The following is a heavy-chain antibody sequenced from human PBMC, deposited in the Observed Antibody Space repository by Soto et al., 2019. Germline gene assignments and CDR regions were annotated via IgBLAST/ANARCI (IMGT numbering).Heavy chain of an antibody. D-gene: IGHD2-2*01. CDR1: GFTFSDYY. CDR2: ISSSGSTI. Sequence: LRLSCAASGFTFSDYYMSWIRQAPGKGLEWVSYISSSGSTIYYADSVKGRFTISRDNAKNSLYLQMNSLRAEDTAVYYCARNNASTSCHAHHYYYYGMDVWGQGTTVTVSS. V-gene: IGHV3-11*01. CDR3: ARNNASTSCHAHHYYYYGMDV. J-gene: IGHJ6*02.